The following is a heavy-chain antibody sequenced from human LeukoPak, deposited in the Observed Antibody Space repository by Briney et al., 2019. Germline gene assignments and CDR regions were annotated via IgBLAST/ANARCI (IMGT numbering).Heavy chain of an antibody. D-gene: IGHD5-18*01. Sequence: RASVKVSCKASEYTFTDYYIHWIRQAPGQGLEWMGWISPNTGGTDHAQEFRDKITMTRDTSISTAYIELSRLISDDTAVYYCARGGRSGYRYFDYWGQGTLVTVSS. CDR1: EYTFTDYY. J-gene: IGHJ4*02. CDR3: ARGGRSGYRYFDY. V-gene: IGHV1-2*02. CDR2: ISPNTGGT.